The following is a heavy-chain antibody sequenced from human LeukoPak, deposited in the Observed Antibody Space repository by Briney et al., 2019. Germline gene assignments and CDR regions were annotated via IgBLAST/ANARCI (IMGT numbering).Heavy chain of an antibody. CDR3: AKDDVGTYFPDS. CDR1: GFTFTGYA. J-gene: IGHJ4*02. D-gene: IGHD1-26*01. CDR2: INGGGIIT. Sequence: GGSLRLSCAASGFTFTGYAMTWVRQAPGKRLEWVSAINGGGIITYYADSVEGRFTISRDNSKNTLYLQMNSLRAEDTAVYFCAKDDVGTYFPDSWGQGTLVTVSS. V-gene: IGHV3-23*01.